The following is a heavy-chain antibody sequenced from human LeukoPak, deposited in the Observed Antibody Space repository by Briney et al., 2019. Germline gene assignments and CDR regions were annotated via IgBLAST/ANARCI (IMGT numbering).Heavy chain of an antibody. V-gene: IGHV3-30-3*01. Sequence: GGSLRLSCATSGFTFSTYVIHWIRQAPGKGLEWVALMSYDGNNEYYADSVKGRFTISRDNSKNTLYLQMNSLRAEDTAVYYCARVRDFWSGYPPAFDPWGQGVLVTVSS. CDR2: MSYDGNNE. D-gene: IGHD3-3*01. CDR1: GFTFSTYV. J-gene: IGHJ5*02. CDR3: ARVRDFWSGYPPAFDP.